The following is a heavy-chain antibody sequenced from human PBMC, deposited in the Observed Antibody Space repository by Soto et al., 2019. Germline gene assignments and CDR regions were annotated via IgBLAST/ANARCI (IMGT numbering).Heavy chain of an antibody. V-gene: IGHV3-23*01. CDR2: ISGRGGST. Sequence: EVQLLESGGGLVQPWGSLRLSCTASGFTFSNYAMSWVRQAPDKGLEWVSAISGRGGSTYYADSVKGRFTISRDNSKNMLFLQMNSLRAEDTALYYCAKDSTVTTSLYSYYYGLDVWGQGTTVTVSS. CDR1: GFTFSNYA. D-gene: IGHD4-17*01. J-gene: IGHJ6*02. CDR3: AKDSTVTTSLYSYYYGLDV.